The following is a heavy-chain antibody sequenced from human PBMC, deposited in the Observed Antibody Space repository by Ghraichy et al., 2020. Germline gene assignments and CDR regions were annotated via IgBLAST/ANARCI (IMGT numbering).Heavy chain of an antibody. V-gene: IGHV6-1*01. CDR3: ARRAGETNVFDF. CDR2: TYYRSKWSN. J-gene: IGHJ3*01. D-gene: IGHD1-26*01. Sequence: SQTLSLTCAISGDSVSSNSATWNWMRQSPARGLEWLGRTYYRSKWSNDYAVSVKSRITINPDTSKNQFSLQLHSVTPEDTAVYYCARRAGETNVFDFWGQGTMVTVSS. CDR1: GDSVSSNSAT.